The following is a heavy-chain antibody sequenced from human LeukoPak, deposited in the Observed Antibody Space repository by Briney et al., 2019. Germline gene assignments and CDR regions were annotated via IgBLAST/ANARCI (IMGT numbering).Heavy chain of an antibody. CDR1: GFTFSSYA. D-gene: IGHD3-10*01. CDR2: ISGSGGST. V-gene: IGHV3-23*01. J-gene: IGHJ6*02. Sequence: GGSLRLSCAASGFTFSSYAMSWVRQAPGKGLEWVSAISGSGGSTYYADSVKGRFTISRDNSKNTLYLQMNSLRAEDTAVYYCAKLMVQGVRPPHYYGMDVWGQGTTVTVSS. CDR3: AKLMVQGVRPPHYYGMDV.